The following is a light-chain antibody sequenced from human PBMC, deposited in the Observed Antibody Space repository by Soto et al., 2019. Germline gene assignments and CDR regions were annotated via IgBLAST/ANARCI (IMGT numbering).Light chain of an antibody. CDR3: QQYGSSPPT. CDR1: QSVTTR. V-gene: IGKV3-20*01. CDR2: GAS. Sequence: EIVLTQSPDTLSLSPGGRATLSCRASQSVTTRLAWYQQKPGQPPRLLISGASVRASGVPVRISGSGSGTDFTLTISRLEPEDFALYYWQQYGSSPPTFGQGTKVEIK. J-gene: IGKJ1*01.